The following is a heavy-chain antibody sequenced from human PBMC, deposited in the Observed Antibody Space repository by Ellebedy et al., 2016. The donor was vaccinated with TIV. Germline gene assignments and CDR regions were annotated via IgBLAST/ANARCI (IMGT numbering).Heavy chain of an antibody. CDR1: GYTFTSYG. Sequence: ASVKVSXXASGYTFTSYGISWVRQAPGQGLEWMGWISAYNGNTNYAQKLQGRVTMTTDTSTSTAYMELRSLRSDDTAVYYCARAPAVAGTFGYWGQGTLVTVSS. CDR2: ISAYNGNT. V-gene: IGHV1-18*01. J-gene: IGHJ4*02. CDR3: ARAPAVAGTFGY. D-gene: IGHD6-19*01.